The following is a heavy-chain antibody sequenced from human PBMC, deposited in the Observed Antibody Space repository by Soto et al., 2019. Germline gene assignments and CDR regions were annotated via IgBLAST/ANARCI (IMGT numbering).Heavy chain of an antibody. CDR1: GGSISSYY. D-gene: IGHD3-10*01. CDR3: ARPRHYGSGSSVPPREYAMDV. CDR2: IHYSGST. J-gene: IGHJ6*02. Sequence: ESLSLTCTVSGGSISSYYWSWIRQPPGKGLEWIGYIHYSGSTNYNPSLNSRVTISEDTSKNQFFLTLSSVTAADTAVYYCARPRHYGSGSSVPPREYAMDVWGQGTTVTVSS. V-gene: IGHV4-59*08.